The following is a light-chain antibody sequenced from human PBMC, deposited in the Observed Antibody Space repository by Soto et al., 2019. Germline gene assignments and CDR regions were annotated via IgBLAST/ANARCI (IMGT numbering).Light chain of an antibody. V-gene: IGLV2-11*01. CDR1: SSDVGGYNY. CDR3: CSYAGSYTLV. CDR2: DVS. Sequence: QSALTQPRSVSGSPGQSVTISCTGTSSDVGGYNYVSWYQQHPGKAPKLMFYDVSKRPSGVPDRFSGSKSGNTASLTISGRQAEDEADYYCCSYAGSYTLVFGGGTKVTVL. J-gene: IGLJ2*01.